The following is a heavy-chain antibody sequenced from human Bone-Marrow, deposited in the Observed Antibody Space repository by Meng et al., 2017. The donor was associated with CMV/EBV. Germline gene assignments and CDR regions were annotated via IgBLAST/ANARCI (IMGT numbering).Heavy chain of an antibody. CDR3: SRMYRFGRPILLKNEAFDV. CDR2: IHHSGNT. D-gene: IGHD2-8*02. V-gene: IGHV4-34*01. Sequence: GSLRLSCAVYGGPFGNYYWTWIRQPPGKGLEWIGEIHHSGNTKYNPSLNSRVTISLGTSKNQFSLRLTSVIAADTAVYYCSRMYRFGRPILLKNEAFDVWGQGTMVTVSS. J-gene: IGHJ3*01. CDR1: GGPFGNYY.